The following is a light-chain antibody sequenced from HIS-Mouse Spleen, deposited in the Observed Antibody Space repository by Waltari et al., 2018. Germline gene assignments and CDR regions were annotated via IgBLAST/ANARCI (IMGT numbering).Light chain of an antibody. CDR2: AAS. CDR3: QQFNSYPRT. CDR1: QGISSY. V-gene: IGKV1-8*01. Sequence: AIRMTHSPSPFFQSPGDRVTITCRPSQGISSYLAWYQQKPGKAPKLLIYAASTLQSGVPSRFSGSGSGTDFTLTISSLQPEDFATYYCQQFNSYPRTFGGGTKVEIK. J-gene: IGKJ4*01.